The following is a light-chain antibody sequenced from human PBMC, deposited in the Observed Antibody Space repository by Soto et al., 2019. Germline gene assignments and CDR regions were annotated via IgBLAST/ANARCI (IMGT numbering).Light chain of an antibody. CDR3: QQSYTTPYT. V-gene: IGKV1-39*01. CDR1: QSISSF. J-gene: IGKJ2*01. CDR2: ASF. Sequence: DIQMTQSPSSLSVSVGDRVTITCRASQSISSFLHWFQQNPGKAPNLLIYASFNLQSGVPSRFSGSGSGTDFTLSITSLQPEDFATYSCQQSYTTPYTFGQGTKLDI.